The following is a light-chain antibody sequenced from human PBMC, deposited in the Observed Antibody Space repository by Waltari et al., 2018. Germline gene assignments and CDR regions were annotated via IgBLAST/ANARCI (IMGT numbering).Light chain of an antibody. CDR2: GAS. CDR1: QSVNSDY. J-gene: IGKJ1*01. CDR3: QQYTYSPA. V-gene: IGKV3-20*01. Sequence: EIVLTQSPGTLSLSPGERATLSCRASQSVNSDYLAWYQQKPGQGPRLLIYGASVRATSIPDRFGGSGSGTYFALILNRLEPEDFAVYYCQQYTYSPAFGLGTKVEIK.